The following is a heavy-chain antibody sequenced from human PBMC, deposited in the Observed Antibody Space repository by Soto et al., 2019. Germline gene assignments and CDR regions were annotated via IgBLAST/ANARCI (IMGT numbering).Heavy chain of an antibody. Sequence: GGSLRLSCAASGFTFSSYSMNWVRQAPGKGLEWVSSISSSSSYIYYADSVKGRFTISRDNAKNSLYLQMNSLRAEDTAVYYCARDKQLFRRRYYYYYGMVVWGQGTTVTGSS. D-gene: IGHD6-13*01. CDR2: ISSSSSYI. V-gene: IGHV3-21*01. CDR3: ARDKQLFRRRYYYYYGMVV. J-gene: IGHJ6*02. CDR1: GFTFSSYS.